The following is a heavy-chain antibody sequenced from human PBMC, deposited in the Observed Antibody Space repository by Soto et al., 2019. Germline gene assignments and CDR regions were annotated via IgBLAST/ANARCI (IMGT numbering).Heavy chain of an antibody. CDR3: ARVSGPRSY. J-gene: IGHJ4*02. CDR2: IYYSGST. CDR1: GCSLRSFY. Sequence: SGTPSPPRTVSGCSLRSFYRGWIRQPPGKGLEWIGYIYYSGSTNYNPSLKSRVTISVDTSKNQFSLKLSSVTAADTAVYYCARVSGPRSYWGQGTLVTVSS. V-gene: IGHV4-59*01.